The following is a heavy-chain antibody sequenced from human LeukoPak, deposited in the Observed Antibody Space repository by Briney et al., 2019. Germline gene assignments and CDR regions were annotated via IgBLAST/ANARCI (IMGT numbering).Heavy chain of an antibody. CDR2: IRSRTDGGTT. Sequence: GGSLRLSCAASGFTFNNAWMRWFRQAPGKGLEWVGLIRSRTDGGTTDYAAPVKGRFTISRDDSENTLFLQMKSLKTEDTAVYYCTTESWYVGCWGQGTLVTVSS. CDR3: TTESWYVGC. CDR1: GFTFNNAW. V-gene: IGHV3-15*01. J-gene: IGHJ4*02. D-gene: IGHD6-13*01.